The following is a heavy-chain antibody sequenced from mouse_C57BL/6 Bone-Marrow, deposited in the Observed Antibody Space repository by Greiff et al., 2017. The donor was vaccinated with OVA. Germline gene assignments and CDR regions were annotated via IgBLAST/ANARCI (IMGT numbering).Heavy chain of an antibody. D-gene: IGHD2-5*01. CDR3: TSYYSNWGNY. J-gene: IGHJ2*01. V-gene: IGHV14-4*01. CDR1: GFNIKDDY. Sequence: EVQLQESGAELVRPGASVKLSCTASGFNIKDDYMHWVKQRPEQGLEWIGWIDPENGDTEYASKFQGKATITEDTSSNTAYLQLSSLTSEDTAVYYCTSYYSNWGNYWGQGTTLTVSS. CDR2: IDPENGDT.